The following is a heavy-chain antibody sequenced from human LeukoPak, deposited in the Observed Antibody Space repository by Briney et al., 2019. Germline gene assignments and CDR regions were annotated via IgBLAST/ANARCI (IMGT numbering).Heavy chain of an antibody. CDR1: GFTFSNYN. CDR2: MSYDGSNK. J-gene: IGHJ4*02. V-gene: IGHV3-30*18. D-gene: IGHD6-13*01. CDR3: AKDRSSSWALDY. Sequence: GGSLRLSCAASGFTFSNYNMHWVRKAPGKGLEWVAVMSYDGSNKYYVDSVKGRFTISRDNSKNTLYLQMNSLRAEDTAVYYCAKDRSSSWALDYWGQGTLVTVSS.